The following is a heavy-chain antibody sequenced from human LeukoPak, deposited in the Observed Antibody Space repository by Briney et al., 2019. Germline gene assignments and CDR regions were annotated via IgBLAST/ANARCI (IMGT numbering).Heavy chain of an antibody. V-gene: IGHV4-59*01. Sequence: SETLSLTCTVSGVSISSYYWGWLRQPPGKGVEGLGYIYYSGSTDYNPSLKSRVTISVDTSKNQFSLKLSSVTAADTAVYYCARDGLYGSGRNGMDVWGKGTTVTVSS. CDR1: GVSISSYY. D-gene: IGHD3-10*01. CDR3: ARDGLYGSGRNGMDV. CDR2: IYYSGST. J-gene: IGHJ6*04.